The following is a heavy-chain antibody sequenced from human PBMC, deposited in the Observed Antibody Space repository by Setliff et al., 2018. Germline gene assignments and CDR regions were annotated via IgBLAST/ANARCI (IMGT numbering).Heavy chain of an antibody. D-gene: IGHD6-25*01. J-gene: IGHJ4*02. CDR2: ISASGTYI. CDR1: GFTFTRYS. CDR3: VRDTTSGWMLTN. Sequence: GGSLRLSCAASGFTFTRYSMDWVRQAPGKGLEWVSSISASGTYIFYADSVKGRFTISRDNAKKSLFLQMNSLRAEYTAVYYCVRDTTSGWMLTNWGQGTLVTVSS. V-gene: IGHV3-21*01.